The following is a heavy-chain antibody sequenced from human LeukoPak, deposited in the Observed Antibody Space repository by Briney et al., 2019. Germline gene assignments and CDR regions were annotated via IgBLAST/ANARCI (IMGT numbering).Heavy chain of an antibody. V-gene: IGHV1-3*01. CDR2: INAGSAYT. Sequence: GASVKVSCKASGYNFIKYVIHWVRQAPGQRLEWMGWINAGSAYTKVSQSFQDRVTITRDTSASTAYLEVSSLRYEDRAVYYCARDVGISLRWLPDNWGQGTLVIVSS. D-gene: IGHD3-10*01. CDR1: GYNFIKYV. CDR3: ARDVGISLRWLPDN. J-gene: IGHJ4*02.